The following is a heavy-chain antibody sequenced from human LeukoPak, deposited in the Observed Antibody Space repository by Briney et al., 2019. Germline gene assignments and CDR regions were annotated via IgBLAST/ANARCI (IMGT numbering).Heavy chain of an antibody. CDR3: ARDGYCSGGSCQPGDYYYGMDV. J-gene: IGHJ6*02. CDR2: ISSSSSTI. V-gene: IGHV3-48*04. Sequence: GGSLRLSCAASGFTFSSYSMNWVRQAPGKGLEWVSYISSSSSTIYYANSVKGRFTISRDNAKNSLYLQMNSLRAEDTAVYYCARDGYCSGGSCQPGDYYYGMDVWGQGTTVTVSS. D-gene: IGHD2-15*01. CDR1: GFTFSSYS.